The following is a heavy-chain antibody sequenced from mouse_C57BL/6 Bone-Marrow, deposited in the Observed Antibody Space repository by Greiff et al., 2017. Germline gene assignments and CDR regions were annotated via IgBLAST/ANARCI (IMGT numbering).Heavy chain of an antibody. CDR3: ARRMDY. J-gene: IGHJ4*01. CDR1: GFTFTSYT. Sequence: QVLLQQSGAELARPGASVKMSCTASGFTFTSYTMYWVKQRPGQGLEWIGYINPSSGYTKYTQKFKDKVTLTADKSSSTAYMQLSSLTSEDSAVYYCARRMDYWGQGTSVTVSS. V-gene: IGHV1-4*01. CDR2: INPSSGYT.